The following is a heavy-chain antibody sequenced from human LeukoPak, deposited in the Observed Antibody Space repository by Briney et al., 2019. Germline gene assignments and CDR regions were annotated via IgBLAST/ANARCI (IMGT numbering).Heavy chain of an antibody. D-gene: IGHD3-9*01. CDR2: ISGSGGST. V-gene: IGHV3-23*01. CDR3: AKDPSKHFDWLSDY. J-gene: IGHJ4*02. CDR1: GFTFSGYA. Sequence: GGSLRFSCAASGFTFSGYAMSWVRQAPGKGLKGVSAISGSGGSTYYAYSVKGRFTISRDNSKNTLYLQMNSLRAEDTGVYYCAKDPSKHFDWLSDYWGQGTLVTVSS.